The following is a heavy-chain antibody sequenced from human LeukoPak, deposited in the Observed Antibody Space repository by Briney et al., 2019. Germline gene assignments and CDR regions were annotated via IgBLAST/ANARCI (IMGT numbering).Heavy chain of an antibody. J-gene: IGHJ4*02. CDR2: IGSSGTTI. CDR1: GFPFSIYE. CDR3: ALLAVASDFDY. V-gene: IGHV3-48*03. D-gene: IGHD6-19*01. Sequence: GGSLRLSCAVSGFPFSIYEMNWVRQAPGKGLEWVSNIGSSGTTIYYADSVKGRFSISRDNAKSSLYLQMDSLRVEDTAVYYCALLAVASDFDYWGQGALVTVSS.